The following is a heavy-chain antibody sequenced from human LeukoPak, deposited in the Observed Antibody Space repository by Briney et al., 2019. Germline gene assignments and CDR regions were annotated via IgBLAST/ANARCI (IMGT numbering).Heavy chain of an antibody. CDR3: ARYGDCSGGSCAPSPFDY. V-gene: IGHV3-30-3*01. Sequence: GGSLRLSCAASGFTFSSYAMHWVRQAPGKGLEWVAVISYDGSNKYYADSVKGRFTISRDNSKNTLYLQMNSLRAEDTAVYYCARYGDCSGGSCAPSPFDYWGQGTLVTVSS. CDR2: ISYDGSNK. D-gene: IGHD2-15*01. CDR1: GFTFSSYA. J-gene: IGHJ4*02.